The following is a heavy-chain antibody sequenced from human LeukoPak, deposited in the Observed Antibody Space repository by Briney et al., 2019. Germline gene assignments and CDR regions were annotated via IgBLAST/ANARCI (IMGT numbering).Heavy chain of an antibody. Sequence: ASVKVSCKASGYTFTSYYMHWVRQAPGQGLEWMGIINPSGGSTSYAQKFQGRVTMTRDTSISTAYMELSRLRSDDTAVYYCAREVLQYRGYGMDVWGQGTTVTVSS. CDR2: INPSGGST. D-gene: IGHD5-24*01. J-gene: IGHJ6*02. CDR3: AREVLQYRGYGMDV. CDR1: GYTFTSYY. V-gene: IGHV1-46*01.